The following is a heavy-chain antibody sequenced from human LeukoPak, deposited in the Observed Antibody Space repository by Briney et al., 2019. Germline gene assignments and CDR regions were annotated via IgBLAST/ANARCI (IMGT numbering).Heavy chain of an antibody. D-gene: IGHD3-3*01. CDR3: ASTYYDFWSGSNTENWFDP. V-gene: IGHV4-39*01. Sequence: SETLSLTCTVSGGSISSSSYYWGWIRQPPGKGLEWIGSIYYSGSTYYNPSLKSRVTISVDTSKNQFSLKLSSVTAADTAVYYCASTYYDFWSGSNTENWFDPWGQGTLVTVSS. CDR1: GGSISSSSYY. J-gene: IGHJ5*02. CDR2: IYYSGST.